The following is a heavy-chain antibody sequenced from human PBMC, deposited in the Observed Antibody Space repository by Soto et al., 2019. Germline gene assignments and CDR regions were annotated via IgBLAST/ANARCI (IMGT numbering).Heavy chain of an antibody. CDR3: ARRGDSSGYMDY. V-gene: IGHV5-51*01. Sequence: ESLNLSCKASGYSFTKYWIAWVRQMPGKGPEWMGIIYPGDSDTRYSPSFQGQVTISADKSISTAYLQWSSLKASDTAMYYCARRGDSSGYMDYWGQGILVTVAS. D-gene: IGHD3-22*01. J-gene: IGHJ4*02. CDR1: GYSFTKYW. CDR2: IYPGDSDT.